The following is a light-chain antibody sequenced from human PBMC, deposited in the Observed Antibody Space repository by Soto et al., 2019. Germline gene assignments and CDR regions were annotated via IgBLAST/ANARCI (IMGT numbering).Light chain of an antibody. CDR1: QSINNW. CDR2: KAS. J-gene: IGKJ1*01. Sequence: DIQMTQSPSTLSASVGDRVTITCRASQSINNWLAWYQQKPGKAPKLLIYKASNLDIGVPSRFSGSGSGTEFTLPISSLQPDDFATYYCRQYDTYWTFGQGTKGEIK. V-gene: IGKV1-5*03. CDR3: RQYDTYWT.